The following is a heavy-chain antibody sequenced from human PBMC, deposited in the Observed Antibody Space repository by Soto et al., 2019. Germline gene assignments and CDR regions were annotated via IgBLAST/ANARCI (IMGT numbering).Heavy chain of an antibody. CDR3: AREWGRYDSSGYYRNWFDP. Sequence: SETLSLTCTVSGGSISSYYWSWIRQPPGKGLEWIGYIYYSGSTNYNPSLKSRVTISVDTSKNQFSLKLSSVTAADTAVYYCAREWGRYDSSGYYRNWFDPWGQGTLVTVS. CDR2: IYYSGST. J-gene: IGHJ5*02. D-gene: IGHD3-22*01. V-gene: IGHV4-59*01. CDR1: GGSISSYY.